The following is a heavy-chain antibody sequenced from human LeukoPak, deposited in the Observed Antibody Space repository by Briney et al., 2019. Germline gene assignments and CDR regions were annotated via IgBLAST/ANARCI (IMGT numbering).Heavy chain of an antibody. CDR1: GFTFINYA. J-gene: IGHJ4*02. CDR2: ISGSGGST. Sequence: PGGSLRLSCAASGFTFINYAMSWVRQAPGKGLEWVSAISGSGGSTYYGDAVKGRFTISRDNSKNTLYLQMNSLRAEDTAVYYCARTQGARDYWGQGTLVTVSS. D-gene: IGHD3/OR15-3a*01. CDR3: ARTQGARDY. V-gene: IGHV3-23*01.